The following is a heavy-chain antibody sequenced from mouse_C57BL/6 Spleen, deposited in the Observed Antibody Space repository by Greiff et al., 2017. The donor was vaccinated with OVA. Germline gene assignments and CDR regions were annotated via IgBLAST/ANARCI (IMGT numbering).Heavy chain of an antibody. CDR2: ISYDGSN. V-gene: IGHV3-6*01. CDR1: GYSITSGYY. J-gene: IGHJ2*01. Sequence: EVKLVESGPGLVKPSQSLSLTCSVTGYSITSGYYWNWIRQFPGNKLEWMGYISYDGSNNYNPSLKNRISITRDTSKNQFFLKLNSVTTEDTATYYCASESYYFDYWGQGTTLTVSS. CDR3: ASESYYFDY.